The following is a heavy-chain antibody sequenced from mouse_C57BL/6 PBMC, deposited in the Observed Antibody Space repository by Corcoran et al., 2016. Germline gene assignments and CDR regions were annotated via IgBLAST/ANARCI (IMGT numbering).Heavy chain of an antibody. D-gene: IGHD2-2*01. V-gene: IGHV1-26*01. J-gene: IGHJ2*01. Sequence: EVQLQQSGPELVKPGASVKISCKASGYTFTDYYMNWVKQSHGKSLEWIGDINPNNGGTSYNQKFKGKATLTVDKSSSTAYMELRSLTSEDSAVYYCARSGGYDDFDYWGQGTTLTVSS. CDR2: INPNNGGT. CDR3: ARSGGYDDFDY. CDR1: GYTFTDYY.